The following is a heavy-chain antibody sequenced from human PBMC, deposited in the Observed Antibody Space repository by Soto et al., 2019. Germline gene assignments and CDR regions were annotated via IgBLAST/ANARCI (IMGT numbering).Heavy chain of an antibody. CDR2: ISAYNGNT. V-gene: IGHV1-18*04. Sequence: GPEVRKPGASVKVSCKASGYTFNHYAISWVRQAPGQGLEWMGWISAYNGNTNYAQKFEGRVTMTTDSSTSTAYLEVRSLRSDDTAVYYCARDIVATIQGDYWGQGPLVTVSS. CDR3: ARDIVATIQGDY. CDR1: GYTFNHYA. D-gene: IGHD5-12*01. J-gene: IGHJ4*02.